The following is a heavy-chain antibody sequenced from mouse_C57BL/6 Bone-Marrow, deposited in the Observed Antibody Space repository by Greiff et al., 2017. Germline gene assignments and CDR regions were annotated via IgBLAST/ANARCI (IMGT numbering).Heavy chain of an antibody. CDR2: VYPYNGGT. Sequence: VQLQQSGPVLVKPGPSVKISCKASGFTFTDYYMHWVKQSHGKSLEWIGLVYPYNGGTSYNQKFKGKATLTVDTSSSTAYMELNSLTSEDSAVYYCARESASYYGSSPWFAYWGQGTLVTVSA. V-gene: IGHV1-36*01. D-gene: IGHD1-1*01. CDR1: GFTFTDYY. CDR3: ARESASYYGSSPWFAY. J-gene: IGHJ3*01.